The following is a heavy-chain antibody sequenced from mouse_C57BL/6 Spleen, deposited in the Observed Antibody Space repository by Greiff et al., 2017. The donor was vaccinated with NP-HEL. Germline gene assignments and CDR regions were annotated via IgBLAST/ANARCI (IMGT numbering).Heavy chain of an antibody. CDR1: GYTFTSYW. CDR3: ARQLRPLYAMDY. D-gene: IGHD3-2*02. J-gene: IGHJ4*01. Sequence: QVQLQQPGAELVKPGASVKLSCKASGYTFTSYWMHWVKQRPGQGLEWIGMIHPNSGSTNYNEKFKSKATLTVDKSSSTASMQLSSLTSEDSAVYYCARQLRPLYAMDYWGQGTSVTVSS. CDR2: IHPNSGST. V-gene: IGHV1-64*01.